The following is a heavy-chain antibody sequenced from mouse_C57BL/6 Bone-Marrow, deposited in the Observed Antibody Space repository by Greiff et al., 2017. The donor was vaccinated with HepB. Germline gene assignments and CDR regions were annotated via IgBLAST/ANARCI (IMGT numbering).Heavy chain of an antibody. CDR1: GFSLTSYG. V-gene: IGHV2-2*01. Sequence: VKLQESGPGLVQPSQSLSITCTVSGFSLTSYGVHWVRQSPGKGLEWLGVIWSGGSTDYNAAFISRLSISKDNSKSQVFFKMNSLQADDTAIYYCARKGITTGRYAMDYWGQGTSVTVSS. CDR2: IWSGGST. D-gene: IGHD2-4*01. CDR3: ARKGITTGRYAMDY. J-gene: IGHJ4*01.